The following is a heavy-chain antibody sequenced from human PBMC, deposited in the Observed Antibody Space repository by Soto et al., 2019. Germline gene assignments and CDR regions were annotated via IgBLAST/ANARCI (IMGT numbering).Heavy chain of an antibody. CDR3: ARDLRSGYDTHFDY. D-gene: IGHD5-12*01. V-gene: IGHV1-2*02. J-gene: IGHJ4*02. Sequence: ASVKVSCKASGYTFTGYFMHWVRQAPGQGLEWMGWINPKTGGTNYAQKFQGRVTMTRDTSISTAYMDLSRLRSDDTAVYYCARDLRSGYDTHFDYWGQGTLVTVSA. CDR1: GYTFTGYF. CDR2: INPKTGGT.